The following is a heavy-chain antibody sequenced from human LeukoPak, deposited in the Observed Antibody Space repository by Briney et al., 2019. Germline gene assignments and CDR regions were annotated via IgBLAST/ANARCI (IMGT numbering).Heavy chain of an antibody. CDR2: ISWDSGSI. D-gene: IGHD3-10*01. Sequence: PGGSLRLSCVASGFTFDDYAMHWVRQAPGKGLEWVSGISWDSGSIGYDDSVKGRFTISRDNAKNSLYLQMNSLRAEDTALYYCAKDIKKYGSGSSMYDWGQGTLVTVSS. V-gene: IGHV3-9*01. CDR1: GFTFDDYA. J-gene: IGHJ4*02. CDR3: AKDIKKYGSGSSMYD.